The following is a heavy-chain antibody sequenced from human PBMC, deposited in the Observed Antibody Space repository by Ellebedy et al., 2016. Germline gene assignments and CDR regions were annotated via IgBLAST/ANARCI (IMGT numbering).Heavy chain of an antibody. V-gene: IGHV1-46*01. CDR1: GYTFTSYY. J-gene: IGHJ4*02. CDR3: ARAHYGSGSYSHFDY. D-gene: IGHD3-10*01. Sequence: ASVKVSCKASGYTFTSYYIHWVRQAPGQGLEWMRMINPSGASTSYAQRLQGRVTMTRDTSTSTVYMELSSLKSEDTAVYYCARAHYGSGSYSHFDYWGQGTLVTVSS. CDR2: INPSGAST.